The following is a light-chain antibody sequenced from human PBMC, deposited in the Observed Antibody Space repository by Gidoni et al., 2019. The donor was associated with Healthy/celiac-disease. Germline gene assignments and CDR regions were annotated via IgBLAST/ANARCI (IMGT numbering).Light chain of an antibody. Sequence: DIVMTQPPLSLSVTPGQPASISCTSSQRLLPSDGQTYLYWYLQKPCQPPQLLIYEVSNRCAGVPYRFSGSGSGTDFTLKSSRVEADDVGVYYCMQSIQLRFTFGGGTKVEIK. V-gene: IGKV2D-29*01. CDR1: QRLLPSDGQTY. CDR2: EVS. J-gene: IGKJ4*01. CDR3: MQSIQLRFT.